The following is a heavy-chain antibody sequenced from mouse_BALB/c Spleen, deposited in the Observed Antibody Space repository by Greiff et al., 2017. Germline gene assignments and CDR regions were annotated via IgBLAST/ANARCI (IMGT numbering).Heavy chain of an antibody. CDR3: AGDRGDGNYVWAMDY. V-gene: IGHV5-4*02. CDR1: GFTFSDYY. Sequence: EVKVVESGGGLVKPGGSLKLSCAASGFTFSDYYMYWVRQSPEKRLEWVATISAGGSYTYYPDSVKGRFTIARDNAKNNLYLQMSSLKSEDTAMYYCAGDRGDGNYVWAMDYWGQGTSVTVSS. D-gene: IGHD2-1*01. J-gene: IGHJ4*01. CDR2: ISAGGSYT.